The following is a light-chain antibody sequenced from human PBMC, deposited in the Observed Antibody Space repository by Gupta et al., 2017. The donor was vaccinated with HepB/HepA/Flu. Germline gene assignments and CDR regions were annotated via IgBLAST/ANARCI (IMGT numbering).Light chain of an antibody. CDR1: QSVSRN. V-gene: IGKV3-15*01. Sequence: ETLMTQSPATLSVSPGERVTLSCRASQSVSRNLAWYQKKPGQAPRLLIYGASTRDTGIPARFIGSGSETEFTLTISSLQSEDFAVYYCQQYDGRPPLTFGGGTKVVIK. CDR2: GAS. CDR3: QQYDGRPPLT. J-gene: IGKJ4*01.